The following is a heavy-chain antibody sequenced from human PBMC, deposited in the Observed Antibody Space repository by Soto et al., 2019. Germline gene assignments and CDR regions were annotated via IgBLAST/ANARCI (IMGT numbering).Heavy chain of an antibody. CDR1: GYTFTRDQ. CDR3: GRVMRSLLSITALDT. Sequence: ASVKVSCKASGYTFTRDQIHWVRQAPGQGLEWMGMIEPSGGKTNYAQKFQGRVTLTSDTSTSTVYMALSSLRSDDTPIYFCGRVMRSLLSITALDTWGQGTLVTVSS. D-gene: IGHD3-10*01. CDR2: IEPSGGKT. V-gene: IGHV1-46*01. J-gene: IGHJ5*02.